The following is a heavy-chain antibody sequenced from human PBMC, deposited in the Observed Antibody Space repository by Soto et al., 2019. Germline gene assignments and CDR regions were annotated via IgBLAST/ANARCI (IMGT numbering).Heavy chain of an antibody. J-gene: IGHJ3*02. CDR3: AKDPGSQWLVLLGAFDI. CDR2: ISGSGGST. CDR1: GFTFSSYA. V-gene: IGHV3-23*01. Sequence: EVQLLESGGGLVQPGGFLRLSCAASGFTFSSYAMSWVRQAPGKGLEWVSAISGSGGSTYYADSVKSRFTISRDNSKNTLYLQMNSLRAEDTAVYYCAKDPGSQWLVLLGAFDIWGQGTMVTVSS. D-gene: IGHD6-19*01.